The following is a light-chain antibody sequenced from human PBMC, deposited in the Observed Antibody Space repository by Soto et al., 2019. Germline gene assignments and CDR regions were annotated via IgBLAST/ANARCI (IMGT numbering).Light chain of an antibody. Sequence: EMVLTQSPGTLSLSPGERATLSCRASQSVSSSYLAWYQQKPGQAPRLLIYGASSRATGIPDRFSGSGSGTDFTLTISRLEPEDFAVYYCQQYGSSPPSNTFDGGTKVEIK. CDR2: GAS. J-gene: IGKJ4*01. CDR3: QQYGSSPPSNT. CDR1: QSVSSSY. V-gene: IGKV3-20*01.